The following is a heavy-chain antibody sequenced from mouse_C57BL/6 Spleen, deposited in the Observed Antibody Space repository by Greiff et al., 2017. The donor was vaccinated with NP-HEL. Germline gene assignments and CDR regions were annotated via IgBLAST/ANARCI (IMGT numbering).Heavy chain of an antibody. CDR2: IHPNSGST. Sequence: VQLQQPGAELVKPGASVKLSCKASGYTFTSYWMHWVKQRPGQGLEWIGMIHPNSGSTNYNEKFKSKATLTVDTSSSTAYMQLSSLTSEDSAVYYCARRNYYGSSHYYAMDYWGQGTSVTVSS. CDR1: GYTFTSYW. J-gene: IGHJ4*01. V-gene: IGHV1-64*01. D-gene: IGHD1-1*01. CDR3: ARRNYYGSSHYYAMDY.